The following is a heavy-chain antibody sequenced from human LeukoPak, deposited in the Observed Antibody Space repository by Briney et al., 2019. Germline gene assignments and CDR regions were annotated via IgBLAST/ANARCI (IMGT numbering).Heavy chain of an antibody. CDR1: GCTFSSYA. CDR3: ASLHPKYDSSGYYLDY. CDR2: ISYDGSNK. J-gene: IGHJ4*02. Sequence: PGRSLRLSCAASGCTFSSYAMHWVRQAPGKGLEWGAVISYDGSNKYYADSVKGRFTISRDNSKNTLYLQMNSLRAEDTAVYYCASLHPKYDSSGYYLDYWGQGTLVTVSS. V-gene: IGHV3-30-3*01. D-gene: IGHD3-22*01.